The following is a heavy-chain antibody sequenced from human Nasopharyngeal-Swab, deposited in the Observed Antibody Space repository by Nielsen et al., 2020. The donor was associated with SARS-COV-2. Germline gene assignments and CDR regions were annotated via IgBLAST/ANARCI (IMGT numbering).Heavy chain of an antibody. J-gene: IGHJ6*02. CDR3: ASHMPDYYGSGSHYYYYYGMDV. CDR2: ISSSSSYI. Sequence: GGSLRLSCAASGFSFDNYWMNWVRQAPGKGLEWVSSISSSSSYIYYADSVKGRFTISRDNAKNSLYLQMNSLRAEDTAVYYCASHMPDYYGSGSHYYYYYGMDVWGQGTTVTVSS. CDR1: GFSFDNYW. V-gene: IGHV3-21*01. D-gene: IGHD3-10*01.